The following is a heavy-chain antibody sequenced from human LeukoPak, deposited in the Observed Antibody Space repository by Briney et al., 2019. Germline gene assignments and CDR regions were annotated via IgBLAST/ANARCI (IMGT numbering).Heavy chain of an antibody. CDR1: GGSISSGSYY. Sequence: SETLSLTCTVSGGSISSGSYYWSWIRQPAGKGLEWIGRIYTSGSTNYNPSLKSRVTISVDTSKNQFSLKLSSVTAADTAVYYCARGDTVPYYYYMDVWGKGTTVTVSS. J-gene: IGHJ6*03. CDR3: ARGDTVPYYYYMDV. V-gene: IGHV4-61*02. CDR2: IYTSGST.